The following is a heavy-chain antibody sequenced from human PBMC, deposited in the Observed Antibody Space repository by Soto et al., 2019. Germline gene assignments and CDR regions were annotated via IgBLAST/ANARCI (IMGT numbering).Heavy chain of an antibody. V-gene: IGHV5-10-1*01. CDR3: ASGITMVRGVIQPPGYYYYYYGMDV. Sequence: GESLKISCKGSGYSFTSYWISWVRQMPGKGLEWMGRIDPSDSYTNYSPSFQGHVTISADKSISTAYLQWSSLKASDTAMYYCASGITMVRGVIQPPGYYYYYYGMDVWGQGTTVTVSS. D-gene: IGHD3-10*01. CDR1: GYSFTSYW. J-gene: IGHJ6*02. CDR2: IDPSDSYT.